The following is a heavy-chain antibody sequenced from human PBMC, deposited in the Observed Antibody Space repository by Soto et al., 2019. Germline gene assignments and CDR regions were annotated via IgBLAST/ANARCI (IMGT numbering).Heavy chain of an antibody. CDR2: ISGSGGST. CDR3: AKFIPTINWNDPYYYYGMDV. CDR1: GFTFSSYA. J-gene: IGHJ6*02. Sequence: GGSLRLSCAASGFTFSSYAMSWVRQAPGKGLEWVSAISGSGGSTYYADSVKGRFTISRDNSKNTLYLQMNSLRAEDRAVYYCAKFIPTINWNDPYYYYGMDVWGQGTTVTVSS. D-gene: IGHD1-1*01. V-gene: IGHV3-23*01.